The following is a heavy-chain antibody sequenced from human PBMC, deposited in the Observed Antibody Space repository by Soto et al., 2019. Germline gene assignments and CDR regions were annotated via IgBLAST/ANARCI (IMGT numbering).Heavy chain of an antibody. CDR2: ISYDGSNK. V-gene: IGHV3-30*18. D-gene: IGHD3-10*01. CDR3: AKDRGIGRGNYYYYGMDV. Sequence: QVQLVESGGGVVQPGRSLRLSCAASGFTFSSYGMHWVRQAPGKGLEWVAVISYDGSNKYYADSVKGRFTISRDNSKNTLYLKMNSLRAEDTAVYYCAKDRGIGRGNYYYYGMDVWGQGTTVTVSS. J-gene: IGHJ6*02. CDR1: GFTFSSYG.